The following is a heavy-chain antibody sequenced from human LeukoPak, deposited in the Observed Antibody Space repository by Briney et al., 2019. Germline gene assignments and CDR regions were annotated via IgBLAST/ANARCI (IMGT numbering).Heavy chain of an antibody. D-gene: IGHD5-24*01. J-gene: IGHJ4*02. Sequence: GGSLRLSCAASGFIFSSYGMHWVRQAPGKGLEWVAVISYDGRNKYYADSVKGRFTISRDNSKNTLYLQMNSLRAEDTAVYYCAKVGDGYKELDYWGQGTLVTVSS. CDR1: GFIFSSYG. CDR3: AKVGDGYKELDY. V-gene: IGHV3-30*18. CDR2: ISYDGRNK.